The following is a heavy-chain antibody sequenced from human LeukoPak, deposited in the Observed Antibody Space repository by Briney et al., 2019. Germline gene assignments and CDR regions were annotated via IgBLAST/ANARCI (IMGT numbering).Heavy chain of an antibody. CDR1: GYTFTGYY. D-gene: IGHD2-2*01. CDR3: AGSSTSCYSFGSCESIDY. Sequence: GASVKVSCKASGYTFTGYYMHWVRQAPGQGLEWMGWINPNSGGTNYAQKLQGRVTMTTDTSTSTAYMELRSLRSDDTAVYYCAGSSTSCYSFGSCESIDYWGQGTLVTVSS. J-gene: IGHJ4*02. CDR2: INPNSGGT. V-gene: IGHV1-2*02.